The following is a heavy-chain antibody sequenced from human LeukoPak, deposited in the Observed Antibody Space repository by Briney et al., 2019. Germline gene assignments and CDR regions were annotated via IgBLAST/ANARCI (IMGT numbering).Heavy chain of an antibody. CDR2: ISGRGGRT. D-gene: IGHD3-3*02. Sequence: GGSLRLSCAASGFPFTTYAMSWVRQAPGEGLEWVSAISGRGGRTYYADSVKGRFTISRDNAKNSLYLQMNSLRAEDTAVYFCARDYILPLETDNGDGFAIWGQGTVVSVSS. J-gene: IGHJ3*02. V-gene: IGHV3-23*01. CDR1: GFPFTTYA. CDR3: ARDYILPLETDNGDGFAI.